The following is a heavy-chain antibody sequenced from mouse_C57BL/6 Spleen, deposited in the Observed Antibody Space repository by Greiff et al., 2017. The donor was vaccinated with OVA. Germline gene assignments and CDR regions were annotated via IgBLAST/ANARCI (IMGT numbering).Heavy chain of an antibody. Sequence: QVQLQQPGTELVKPGASVKLSCKASGYTFTSYWMHWVKQRPGQGLEWIGNINPSNGGTNYNEKFKSKATLTVDKSSSTAYMQISSLTSEDSAVYYCAREGSSYGGFAYWGQGTLVTVSA. CDR1: GYTFTSYW. D-gene: IGHD1-1*01. CDR2: INPSNGGT. CDR3: AREGSSYGGFAY. J-gene: IGHJ3*01. V-gene: IGHV1-53*01.